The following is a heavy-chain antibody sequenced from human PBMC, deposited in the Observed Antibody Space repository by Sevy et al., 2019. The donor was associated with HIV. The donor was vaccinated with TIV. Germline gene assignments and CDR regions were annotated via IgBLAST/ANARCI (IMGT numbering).Heavy chain of an antibody. D-gene: IGHD1-26*01. CDR2: INTDGKII. J-gene: IGHJ4*02. CDR1: GFTFTSDY. Sequence: GESLKISCAASGFTFTSDYMHWVRQPPGKGLVWVSHINTDGKIIRYADSVKGRFTTSRDNAKNTLYLQMNSLRAEDKAVYYCARGSRGTFGSWGQGTLVTVSS. CDR3: ARGSRGTFGS. V-gene: IGHV3-74*01.